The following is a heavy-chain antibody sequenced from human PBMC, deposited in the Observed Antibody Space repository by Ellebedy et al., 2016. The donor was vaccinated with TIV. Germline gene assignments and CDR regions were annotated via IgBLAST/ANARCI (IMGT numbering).Heavy chain of an antibody. Sequence: GESLKISCAASGFTVSNNYMNWVRQAPGKGLEWVSLIYSGGSTRYADSVKGRFTISRDSSNNTLYLQMNSLRAEDTALYFCARGRCSGANCHYFDYWGQGTVVTVSS. CDR1: GFTVSNNY. V-gene: IGHV3-53*01. D-gene: IGHD2-15*01. CDR3: ARGRCSGANCHYFDY. CDR2: IYSGGST. J-gene: IGHJ4*02.